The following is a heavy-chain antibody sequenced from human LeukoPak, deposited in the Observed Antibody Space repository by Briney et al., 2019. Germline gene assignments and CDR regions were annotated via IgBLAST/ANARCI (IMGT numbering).Heavy chain of an antibody. J-gene: IGHJ6*02. V-gene: IGHV3-11*01. CDR2: ISSIGSTI. D-gene: IGHD2-8*02. Sequence: PGGSLRLSCAASGFTFSDYCMSWVRQAPGKGLEWVSYISSIGSTIYYADSVKGRFTISRDNAKNSLCLQMNSLRAEETAVYYCARDTSAGGTGEYGMDGGGQGPRATVS. CDR1: GFTFSDYC. CDR3: ARDTSAGGTGEYGMDG.